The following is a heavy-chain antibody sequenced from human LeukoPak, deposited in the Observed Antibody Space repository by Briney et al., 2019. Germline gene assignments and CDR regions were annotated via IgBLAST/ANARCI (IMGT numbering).Heavy chain of an antibody. CDR2: INPNSGGT. CDR1: EYTFTGYY. J-gene: IGHJ5*02. CDR3: ARGTARKQLVHWFDP. D-gene: IGHD6-6*01. Sequence: ASVKVSCKASEYTFTGYYMHWVRQAPGQGLEWMGWINPNSGGTNYAQKFQGRVTMTRDTSISTAYMELSRLRSDYTAVYYCARGTARKQLVHWFDPWGQGTLVTVSS. V-gene: IGHV1-2*02.